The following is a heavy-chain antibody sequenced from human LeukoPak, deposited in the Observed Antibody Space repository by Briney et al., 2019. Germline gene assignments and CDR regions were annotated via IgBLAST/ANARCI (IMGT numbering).Heavy chain of an antibody. CDR2: IYYSGST. D-gene: IGHD5-24*01. J-gene: IGHJ6*02. CDR1: GGSISSYF. Sequence: PSETLPLTGTVSGGSISSYFWSWIRQPPGKGLEWIGYIYYSGSTNYNPSLKSRVTISVDTSKNQFSLKLSSVTAADTVVYYCARDGYSGTYYYGMDVWGQGTTVTVSS. V-gene: IGHV4-59*01. CDR3: ARDGYSGTYYYGMDV.